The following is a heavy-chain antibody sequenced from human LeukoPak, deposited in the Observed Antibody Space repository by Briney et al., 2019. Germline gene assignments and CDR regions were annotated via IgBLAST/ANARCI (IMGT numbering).Heavy chain of an antibody. D-gene: IGHD2-2*01. CDR1: GYSISSGYQ. CDR3: ARDPRLLTTDFTSTRCYENYFDP. J-gene: IGHJ5*01. CDR2: IYHSGSA. V-gene: IGHV4-38-2*02. Sequence: SETLSLTCGVSGYSISSGYQWAWIRQSPGKGLEWIGSIYHSGSAHYNPSLKSRVTISVETSKNQFSLNMYSVTAADTAVYYCARDPRLLTTDFTSTRCYENYFDPRGQGTLVTVSS.